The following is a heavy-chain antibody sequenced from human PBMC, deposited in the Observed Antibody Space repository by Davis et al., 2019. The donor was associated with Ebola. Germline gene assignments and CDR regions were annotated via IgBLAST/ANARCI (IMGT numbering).Heavy chain of an antibody. V-gene: IGHV3-20*01. CDR2: INWNGGSA. J-gene: IGHJ5*02. Sequence: GESLKISCAASGFTFDDYAMSWVRQAPGKGLEWVSGINWNGGSAGYADSVKGRFTISRDNAKNSLYLRMNSLSAEDMAFYHCARVNAVTGYSRFDAWGQGTLVTVSS. CDR1: GFTFDDYA. CDR3: ARVNAVTGYSRFDA. D-gene: IGHD3-9*01.